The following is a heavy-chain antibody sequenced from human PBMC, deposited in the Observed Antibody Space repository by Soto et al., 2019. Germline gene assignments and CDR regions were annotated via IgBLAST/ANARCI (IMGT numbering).Heavy chain of an antibody. D-gene: IGHD2-15*01. Sequence: ASVKVSCKASGGTFSSYAISWVRQAPGQGLEWMGGIIPILGIAIYAQKFQDRVTITADESTSTAYMQLSSLRSGDTAVYYCARSGGLDRDFNYWGQGSLVTVSS. CDR3: ARSGGLDRDFNY. J-gene: IGHJ4*02. CDR2: IIPILGIA. V-gene: IGHV1-69*10. CDR1: GGTFSSYA.